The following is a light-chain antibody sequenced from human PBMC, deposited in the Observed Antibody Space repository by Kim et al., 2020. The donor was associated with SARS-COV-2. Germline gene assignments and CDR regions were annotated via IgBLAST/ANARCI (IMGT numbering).Light chain of an antibody. CDR1: QDISNY. CDR2: DAS. CDR3: QQYDNLPMYT. J-gene: IGKJ2*01. Sequence: DIQMTQSPSSLSASVGDRVTITCQASQDISNYLNWYQQKPGKAPKLLIYDASNLETEVPSRFSGSGSGTDFTFTISSLQPEDIATYYCQQYDNLPMYTFGQGTKLEI. V-gene: IGKV1-33*01.